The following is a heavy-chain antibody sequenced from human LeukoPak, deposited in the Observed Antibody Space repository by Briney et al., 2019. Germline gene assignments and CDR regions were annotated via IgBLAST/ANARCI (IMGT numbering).Heavy chain of an antibody. CDR1: GGSISSGGYY. V-gene: IGHV4-31*03. Sequence: SQTLSLTCTVSGGSISSGGYYWSWIRQHPGKGLEWIGYIYYSGSTYYNPSLKSRVTISVDTSKNQFSLKLSSVTAADTAVYYCARGAMVRGVITSYYYYYGMDVWGQGTTVTVSS. CDR2: IYYSGST. D-gene: IGHD3-10*01. CDR3: ARGAMVRGVITSYYYYYGMDV. J-gene: IGHJ6*02.